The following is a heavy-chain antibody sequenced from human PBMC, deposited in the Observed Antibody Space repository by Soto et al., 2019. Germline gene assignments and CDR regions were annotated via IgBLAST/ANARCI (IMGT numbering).Heavy chain of an antibody. CDR3: ARDQGRAVGPDAFDI. J-gene: IGHJ3*02. Sequence: ASVKVSCKASGYTFTTYYIHWVLQAPGQGLEWMGIINPSGGSTTYAQKFQGRVTMTRDTSTSTVYMELSSLRSEDTAVFYCARDQGRAVGPDAFDIWGQGTMVTVSS. CDR2: INPSGGST. D-gene: IGHD6-19*01. CDR1: GYTFTTYY. V-gene: IGHV1-46*01.